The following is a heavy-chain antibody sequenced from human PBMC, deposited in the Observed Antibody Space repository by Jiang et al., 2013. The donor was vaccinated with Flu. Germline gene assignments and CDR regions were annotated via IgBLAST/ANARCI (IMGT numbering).Heavy chain of an antibody. Sequence: GSGLVKPSQTLSLTCAVSGGSISSGGYSWSWIRQPPGKGLEWIGYIYHSGSTYYNPSLKSRVTISVDRSKNQFSLKLSSVTAADTAVYYCARDAGHDGMDVWGQGTT. CDR1: GGSISSGGYS. V-gene: IGHV4-30-2*01. J-gene: IGHJ6*02. CDR2: IYHSGST. CDR3: ARDAGHDGMDV.